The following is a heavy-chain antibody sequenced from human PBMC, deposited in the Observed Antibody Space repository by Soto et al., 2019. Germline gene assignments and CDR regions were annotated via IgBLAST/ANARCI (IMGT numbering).Heavy chain of an antibody. D-gene: IGHD6-13*01. V-gene: IGHV1-69*01. Sequence: QVQLVQSGAEVKKPGSSVKVSCKASGGTFSSYAISWVRQAPGQGLEWMGGLIPIFGTANYAQKFQGRVTITADESTSTAYMELSSQRSEDTAVYYCATHLYSTRSGSGNWFDPWGQGTLVTVSS. CDR2: LIPIFGTA. J-gene: IGHJ5*02. CDR1: GGTFSSYA. CDR3: ATHLYSTRSGSGNWFDP.